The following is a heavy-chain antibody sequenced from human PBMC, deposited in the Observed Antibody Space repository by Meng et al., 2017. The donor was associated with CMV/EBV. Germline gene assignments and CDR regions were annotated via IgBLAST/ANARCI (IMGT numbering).Heavy chain of an antibody. V-gene: IGHV3-30*04. CDR1: GFTFSSYA. CDR3: AKEIVGATIYYYYGMDV. J-gene: IGHJ6*02. CDR2: ISYDGSNK. D-gene: IGHD1-26*01. Sequence: GESLKISCAASGFTFSSYAMHWVRQAPGKGLEWAAVISYDGSNKYYADSVKGRFTSSRDNSKNTLYLQMNSLRAEDTAVYYCAKEIVGATIYYYYGMDVWGQGTTVTVSS.